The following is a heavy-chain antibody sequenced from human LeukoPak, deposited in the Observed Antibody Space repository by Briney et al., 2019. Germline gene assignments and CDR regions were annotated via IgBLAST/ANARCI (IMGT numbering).Heavy chain of an antibody. J-gene: IGHJ5*01. Sequence: SETLSLTCIVSGGXISNDYCSWIRLPPGKGLEWIGYIYYSGSTNYNPSLSNRVTISVDTSKNQFSLRLSSVTAADTAMYYCARDRTGNNWFDPWGQGTLVTVSS. D-gene: IGHD1-1*01. CDR2: IYYSGST. CDR3: ARDRTGNNWFDP. CDR1: GGXISNDY. V-gene: IGHV4-59*01.